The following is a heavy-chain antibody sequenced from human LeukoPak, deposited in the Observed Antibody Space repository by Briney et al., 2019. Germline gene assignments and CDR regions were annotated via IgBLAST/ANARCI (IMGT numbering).Heavy chain of an antibody. Sequence: ASVKVSCKVSGYTLTELSMHWVRQAPGKGLEWMGGFYPEDGETIYAQKFQGRVTMTEDTSTDTAYMELSSLRSEDTAVYYCAIGYCTNGVCYRSNGYYYYGMDVWGQGTTVTVSS. CDR3: AIGYCTNGVCYRSNGYYYYGMDV. V-gene: IGHV1-24*01. CDR1: GYTLTELS. D-gene: IGHD2-8*01. CDR2: FYPEDGET. J-gene: IGHJ6*02.